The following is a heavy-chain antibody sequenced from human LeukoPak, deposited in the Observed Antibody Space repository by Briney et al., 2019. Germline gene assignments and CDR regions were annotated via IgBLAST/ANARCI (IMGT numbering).Heavy chain of an antibody. CDR3: ARVVVAGSYYYYYYMDV. Sequence: SETLSLTCTVSGGSINTPNYYWGWIRQTPGKGLEWIGNIFYSGGTYYSPSLTSRVTISLDTSRNQFSLKLNSVTAADTAVYYCARVVVAGSYYYYYYMDVWGKGTTVTVSS. J-gene: IGHJ6*03. CDR2: IFYSGGT. V-gene: IGHV4-39*07. D-gene: IGHD6-19*01. CDR1: GGSINTPNYY.